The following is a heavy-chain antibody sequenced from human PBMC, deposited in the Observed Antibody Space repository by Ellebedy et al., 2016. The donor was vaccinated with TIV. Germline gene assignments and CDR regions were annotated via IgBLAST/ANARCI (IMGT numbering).Heavy chain of an antibody. Sequence: SETLSLXXELDVPSITGYHWAWVRQPPGKGLEWIGSIYYSGSTYYNPSLMSRVIISVDTSKNQFSLKLSSVTAADTAVYYCALEERSTVVTTAFGFWGQGALVTVSS. J-gene: IGHJ4*02. V-gene: IGHV4-38-2*01. CDR2: IYYSGST. D-gene: IGHD4-23*01. CDR3: ALEERSTVVTTAFGF. CDR1: VPSITGYH.